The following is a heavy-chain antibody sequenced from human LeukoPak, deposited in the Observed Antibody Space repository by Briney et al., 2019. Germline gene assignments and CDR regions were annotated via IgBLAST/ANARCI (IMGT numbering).Heavy chain of an antibody. CDR1: GGTFSSYA. CDR2: IIPIFGTA. CDR3: ARATTGTTFYFSY. V-gene: IGHV1-69*05. Sequence: SVKVSCKASGGTFSSYAISWVRQAPGQGLEWMGRIIPIFGTANYAQKFQGRVTITTDESTSTAYMELSSLRSEDTAVYYCARATTGTTFYFSYWGQGTLVTVSS. D-gene: IGHD1-1*01. J-gene: IGHJ4*02.